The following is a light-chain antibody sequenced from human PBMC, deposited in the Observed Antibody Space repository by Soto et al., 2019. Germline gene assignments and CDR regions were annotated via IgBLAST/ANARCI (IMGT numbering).Light chain of an antibody. Sequence: QSALTQPASVSGSPGQSITISCTGTSSDFGGYTYVSWYQQHPGKAPKLIIYDVSNRPSGVSYRFSGSESDNTASLTISGLQAEDEADYYCSSYATSSTLDVVFGGGTKLTVL. J-gene: IGLJ2*01. V-gene: IGLV2-14*01. CDR3: SSYATSSTLDVV. CDR2: DVS. CDR1: SSDFGGYTY.